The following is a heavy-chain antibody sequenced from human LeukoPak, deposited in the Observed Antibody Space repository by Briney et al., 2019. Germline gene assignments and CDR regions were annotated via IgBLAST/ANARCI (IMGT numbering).Heavy chain of an antibody. J-gene: IGHJ3*02. D-gene: IGHD1-26*01. CDR2: FDPEDGET. CDR1: GYTLTELS. CDR3: ARTIVGATDYAFGI. Sequence: EASVKVSCKVSGYTLTELSMHWVRQAPGKGLEWMGGFDPEDGETIYAQKFQGRVTMTEDTSTDTAYMELSRLRSEDTAVYYCARTIVGATDYAFGIWGQGTMVTVSS. V-gene: IGHV1-24*01.